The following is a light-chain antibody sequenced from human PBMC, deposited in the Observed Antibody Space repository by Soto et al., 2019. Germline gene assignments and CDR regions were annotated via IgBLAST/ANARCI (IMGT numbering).Light chain of an antibody. CDR1: QTINTY. V-gene: IGKV1-39*01. CDR2: AAS. J-gene: IGKJ4*01. CDR3: QQSSSTVLT. Sequence: DIQMTQSPSSLFASVGERVTIPCRASQTINTYLNWNQQKPGKAPKLLIYAASSLQGGVPSRFSGSGSGTDFTLTISSLQREDCAIYYCQQSSSTVLTFGGGTKVEI.